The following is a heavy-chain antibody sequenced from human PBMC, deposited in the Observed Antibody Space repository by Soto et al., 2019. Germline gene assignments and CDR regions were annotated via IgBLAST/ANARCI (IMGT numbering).Heavy chain of an antibody. Sequence: SETLSLTCAVYGGSFSGYYWSWILQPPGKGLEWIGEINHSGSTNYNPSLKSRVTISVDTSKNQFSLKLSSVTAADTAVYYCAREEYYGDYGEIYYYGMDVWGQGTTVTVSS. CDR3: AREEYYGDYGEIYYYGMDV. CDR1: GGSFSGYY. CDR2: INHSGST. D-gene: IGHD4-17*01. J-gene: IGHJ6*02. V-gene: IGHV4-34*01.